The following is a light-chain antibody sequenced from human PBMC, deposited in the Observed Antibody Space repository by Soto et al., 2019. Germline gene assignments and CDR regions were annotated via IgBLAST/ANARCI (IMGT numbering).Light chain of an antibody. J-gene: IGKJ1*01. Sequence: DIQMTQSPSTLSACVGDRVTITCRASQSINSLLAWFQQKPGKAPEILIYKASSLESGVPSRFSGSGSGTEFTLTISSLQPDDSATYYCLQYYDYRTFGQGTKVDIK. V-gene: IGKV1-5*03. CDR1: QSINSL. CDR2: KAS. CDR3: LQYYDYRT.